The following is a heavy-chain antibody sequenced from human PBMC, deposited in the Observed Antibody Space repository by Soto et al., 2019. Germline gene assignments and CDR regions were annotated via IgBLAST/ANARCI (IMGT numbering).Heavy chain of an antibody. J-gene: IGHJ4*02. V-gene: IGHV4-34*01. CDR2: INHSGST. CDR1: GGSFSGYY. CDR3: TKFRRTDAQGYSFYF. Sequence: SKPLSITCAVYGGSFSGYYWSWIRQPPGKGLEWIGEINHSGSTNYNPSLKSRVTISVDTSKNQFSLKLSSVTAADTAVYFCTKFRRTDAQGYSFYFWGQGALVTVDS. D-gene: IGHD2-15*01.